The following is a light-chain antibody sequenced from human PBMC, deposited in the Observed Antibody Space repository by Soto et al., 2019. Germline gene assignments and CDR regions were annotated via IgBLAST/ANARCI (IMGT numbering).Light chain of an antibody. CDR3: QQYHNYWT. CDR2: DAS. CDR1: QSVNRW. J-gene: IGKJ1*01. V-gene: IGKV1-5*01. Sequence: DIQMTQSPSSLSASAGDRVTITCRASQSVNRWLAWYQQKPGKAPKLLIYDASDLDTGVPSRFSGSGSGTEFTLTISSLQPDDVATYYFQQYHNYWTFGPGTKVDIK.